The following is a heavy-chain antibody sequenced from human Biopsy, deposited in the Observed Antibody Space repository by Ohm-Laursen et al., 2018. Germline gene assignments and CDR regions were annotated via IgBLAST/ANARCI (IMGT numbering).Heavy chain of an antibody. CDR2: INAPGGKT. CDR3: AKGGYCTTTSCYMDVDY. D-gene: IGHD2-2*02. Sequence: GSLRLSCSASGFPFHNYAMNWVRQAPRKGLEWVSGINAPGGKTYYADSVKGRFTISRDASKNTLYLLMNSLRAEDTAMYYCAKGGYCTTTSCYMDVDYWGQGTLVTVSA. J-gene: IGHJ4*02. CDR1: GFPFHNYA. V-gene: IGHV3-23*01.